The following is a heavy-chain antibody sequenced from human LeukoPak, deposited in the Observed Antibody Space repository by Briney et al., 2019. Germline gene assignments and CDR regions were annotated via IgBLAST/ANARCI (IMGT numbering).Heavy chain of an antibody. D-gene: IGHD2-2*01. CDR2: IYYSGST. CDR1: GGSISSYY. Sequence: SETLSLTCTVSGGSISSYYWSWIRQPPGKGLEWIGYIYYSGSTNHNPSLKSRVTISVDTSKNQFSLKLSSVTAADTAVYYCARAVTSYYYMDVWGKGTTVTISS. CDR3: ARAVTSYYYMDV. J-gene: IGHJ6*03. V-gene: IGHV4-59*01.